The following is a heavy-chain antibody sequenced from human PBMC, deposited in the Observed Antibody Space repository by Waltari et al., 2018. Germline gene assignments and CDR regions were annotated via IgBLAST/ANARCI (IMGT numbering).Heavy chain of an antibody. J-gene: IGHJ4*02. V-gene: IGHV3-23*04. Sequence: EVQLVESGGGLVQPGGSLRLSCAASGFTFSSYAMSWVRQAPGKGLEGVAAISGRGGSTYYADSVKGRFTITRDNSKNTLYLQMNSLRAEDTAVYYCAKGGRGRITMIVVVITRPDYWGQGTLVTVSS. D-gene: IGHD3-22*01. CDR3: AKGGRGRITMIVVVITRPDY. CDR1: GFTFSSYA. CDR2: ISGRGGST.